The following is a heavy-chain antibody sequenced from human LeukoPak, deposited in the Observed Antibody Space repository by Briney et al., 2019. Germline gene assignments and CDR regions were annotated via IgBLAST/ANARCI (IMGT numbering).Heavy chain of an antibody. J-gene: IGHJ4*02. Sequence: SEPLSFTGSVPGAAINGYYWSWIRRPPGKGREWIGSFHHSGNTNYSPSLSSRITISVDTSKNQFSLKLSSVTAADTAVYYCARDSEVRRGYFDYWGQGTLVTVSS. CDR1: GAAINGYY. CDR3: ARDSEVRRGYFDY. V-gene: IGHV4-59*01. CDR2: FHHSGNT.